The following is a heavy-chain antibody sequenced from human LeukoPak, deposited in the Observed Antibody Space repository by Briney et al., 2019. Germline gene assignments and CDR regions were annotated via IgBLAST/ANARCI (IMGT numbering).Heavy chain of an antibody. CDR1: GSSISSSSYY. CDR2: MSYKYSGST. V-gene: IGHV4-39*01. D-gene: IGHD5-12*01. J-gene: IGHJ4*02. Sequence: PSETLSLTCTVSGSSISSSSYYWGWIRQPPGKGLEWIGSMSYKYSGSTYYNPSLKSRVTISVDTSKNQFSLMLSSVTAADTAVYYCAGGFRATDYFDYWGQGTLVTVSS. CDR3: AGGFRATDYFDY.